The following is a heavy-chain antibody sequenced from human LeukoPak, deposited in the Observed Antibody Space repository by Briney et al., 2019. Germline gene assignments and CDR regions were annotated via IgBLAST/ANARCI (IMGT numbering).Heavy chain of an antibody. V-gene: IGHV4-59*01. CDR2: IYYSGST. CDR3: AGAVASTLKTY. Sequence: SETLSFTCTVSGVSICSNYWSWIRQPPGKGLEWIGYIYYSGSTNYNPSLKSRVTISVDTSKNQFALKLNSVTAADTAVYYCAGAVASTLKTYWSQGPLVTVSS. J-gene: IGHJ4*02. CDR1: GVSICSNY. D-gene: IGHD6-19*01.